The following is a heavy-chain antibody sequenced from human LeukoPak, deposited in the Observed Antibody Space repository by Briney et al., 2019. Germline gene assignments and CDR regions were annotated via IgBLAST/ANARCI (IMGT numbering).Heavy chain of an antibody. Sequence: GGSLRLSCAASGFTFSSYAMSCVRQAPGKGLEWVSAISGSRGSTYYTDSVKGRFTISRDNSKNTLYLQMNSLRAEDTAVYYCAKFDAEYTGSYSYYYYMDVWGKGTTVTVSS. D-gene: IGHD1-26*01. CDR2: ISGSRGST. CDR1: GFTFSSYA. J-gene: IGHJ6*03. CDR3: AKFDAEYTGSYSYYYYMDV. V-gene: IGHV3-23*01.